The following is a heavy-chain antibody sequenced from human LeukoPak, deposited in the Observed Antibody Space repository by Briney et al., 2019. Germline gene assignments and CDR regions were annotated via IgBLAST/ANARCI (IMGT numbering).Heavy chain of an antibody. V-gene: IGHV3-20*04. D-gene: IGHD3-3*01. J-gene: IGHJ4*02. CDR2: INWNGGST. Sequence: GGSLRLSCAASGFTFDDYGMSWVRQAPGKGLEWVSGINWNGGSTGYADSVKGRFTISRDNAKNSLYLQMNSLRAEDTALYYCARGPLRFLECSYLDYWGQGTLVTVSS. CDR1: GFTFDDYG. CDR3: ARGPLRFLECSYLDY.